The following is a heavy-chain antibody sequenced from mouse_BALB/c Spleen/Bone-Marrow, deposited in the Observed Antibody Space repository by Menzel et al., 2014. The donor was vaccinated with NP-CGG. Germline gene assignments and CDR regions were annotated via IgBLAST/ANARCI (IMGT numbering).Heavy chain of an antibody. CDR2: ISCYNGAT. J-gene: IGHJ4*01. CDR3: VRRGNTTVCYDMDY. Sequence: LVKTGASVKISCRASGYSFTGYYMHWVRQSHGKSLEWIGYISCYNGATSYNQNLKGKATFTVDTSNSTAYMQFNSLTSEDSAVYYCVRRGNTTVCYDMDYWGQGTSVTVSS. D-gene: IGHD5-2*01. CDR1: GYSFTGYY. V-gene: IGHV1S34*01.